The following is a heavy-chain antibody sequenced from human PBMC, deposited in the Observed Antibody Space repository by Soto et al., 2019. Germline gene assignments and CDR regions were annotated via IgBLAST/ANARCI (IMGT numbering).Heavy chain of an antibody. D-gene: IGHD3-10*01. J-gene: IGHJ4*02. Sequence: SETLSLTCAVSGDSISGNNWWSWVRQSPGKGLEWIGYILHTGGTQYNPSLKSRVSMSVDKSKNQFSLHLTSVTAADTAVYYCARLQFGEGFDYWGQGALVTVSS. V-gene: IGHV4-4*02. CDR2: ILHTGGT. CDR1: GDSISGNNW. CDR3: ARLQFGEGFDY.